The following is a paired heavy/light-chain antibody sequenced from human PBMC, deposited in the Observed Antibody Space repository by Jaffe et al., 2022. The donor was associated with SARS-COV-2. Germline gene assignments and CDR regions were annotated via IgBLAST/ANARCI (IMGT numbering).Heavy chain of an antibody. Sequence: EVQLVESGGVVVQPGGSLRLSCAASGFTFDDYAMHWVRQAPGKGLEWVSLIHYDGGSTYYADSVKGRFTISRDNGKNSLYLQMNSLRVEDTALYYCVKDMENRHNYGLDYWGQGTLVTVSS. CDR3: VKDMENRHNYGLDY. V-gene: IGHV3-43D*03. D-gene: IGHD5-18*01. J-gene: IGHJ4*02. CDR1: GFTFDDYA. CDR2: IHYDGGST.
Light chain of an antibody. CDR3: QVWDYRSVV. CDR2: RDT. V-gene: IGLV3-9*01. CDR1: NIGRLN. Sequence: SYELTQSLSTSVTLGQTARITCGGNNIGRLNVHWYQQKPDQAPVLVIYRDTNRPSGIPERFSGSNSGNTATLTISRAQAGDEADYYCQVWDYRSVVFGGGTKLTVL. J-gene: IGLJ2*01.